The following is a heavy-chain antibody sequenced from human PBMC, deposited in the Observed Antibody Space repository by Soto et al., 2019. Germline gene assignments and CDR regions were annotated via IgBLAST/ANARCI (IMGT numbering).Heavy chain of an antibody. Sequence: GGSLRLSCAASGFTFSSYEMNCVRQAPGKGLEWFSYISSSGSTIYYADSVKGRFTISRDNAKNSLYLQMNSLRAEDTAVYYCARDGIQLRARRYYYGMDVWGQGTTVTVSS. V-gene: IGHV3-48*03. D-gene: IGHD5-18*01. CDR1: GFTFSSYE. CDR2: ISSSGSTI. J-gene: IGHJ6*02. CDR3: ARDGIQLRARRYYYGMDV.